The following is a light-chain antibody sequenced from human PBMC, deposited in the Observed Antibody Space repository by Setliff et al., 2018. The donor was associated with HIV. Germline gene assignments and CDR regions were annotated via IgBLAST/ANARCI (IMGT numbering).Light chain of an antibody. V-gene: IGLV2-14*03. Sequence: QSVLTQPASVSGSPGQSITISCTGTSSDVGGYNFVSWYQQHPGKAPKLMIYDVNNRPSGVSHRFSGSKSGNTASLTISGLQAEDEADYYCSSYRSSTTLTVFGGGTK. CDR1: SSDVGGYNF. CDR3: SSYRSSTTLTV. CDR2: DVN. J-gene: IGLJ3*02.